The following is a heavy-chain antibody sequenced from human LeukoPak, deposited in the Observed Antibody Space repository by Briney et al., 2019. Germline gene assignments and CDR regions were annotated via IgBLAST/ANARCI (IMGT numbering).Heavy chain of an antibody. CDR1: GGSISSISHY. J-gene: IGHJ4*02. CDR3: ARLTLERLYFDI. D-gene: IGHD1-1*01. Sequence: SETLSLTCTVSGGSISSISHYWGWIRQPPGKGLEWIGSIYYSGSTYYNPSLKSRVTISVDTSKNRFSLKLSSVTAADTAVYYCARLTLERLYFDIWGQGTQVTVSS. CDR2: IYYSGST. V-gene: IGHV4-39*01.